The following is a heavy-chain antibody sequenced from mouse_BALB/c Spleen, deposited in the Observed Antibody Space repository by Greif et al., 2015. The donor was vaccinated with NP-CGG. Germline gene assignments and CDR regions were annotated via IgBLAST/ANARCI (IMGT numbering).Heavy chain of an antibody. Sequence: EVKLMESGGGLVKPGGSLKLSCAASGFAFSSNDMSWVRQTPEKRLEWVAYISSGGGSTYYPDTVKGRFTISRDNAKNTLYLQMSSLKSEDTAMYYCARYDGYYYYAMDYWGQGTSVTVSS. D-gene: IGHD2-3*01. J-gene: IGHJ4*01. CDR2: ISSGGGST. CDR1: GFAFSSND. V-gene: IGHV5-12-1*01. CDR3: ARYDGYYYYAMDY.